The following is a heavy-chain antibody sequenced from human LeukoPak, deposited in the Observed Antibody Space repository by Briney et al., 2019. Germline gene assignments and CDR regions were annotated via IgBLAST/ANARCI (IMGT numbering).Heavy chain of an antibody. CDR3: AREGRATDAFDI. J-gene: IGHJ3*02. CDR2: IIPIFGTA. CDR1: GGTFSSYA. V-gene: IGHV1-69*13. Sequence: SVKVSCKASGGTFSSYAICWVRQAPGQGLEWMGGIIPIFGTANYAQKFQGRVTITADESTSTAYMELSSLRSEDTAVYYCAREGRATDAFDIWGQGTMVTVSS. D-gene: IGHD1-26*01.